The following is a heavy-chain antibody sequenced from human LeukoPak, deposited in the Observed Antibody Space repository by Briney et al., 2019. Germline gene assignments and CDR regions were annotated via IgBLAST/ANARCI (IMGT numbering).Heavy chain of an antibody. D-gene: IGHD2-2*01. J-gene: IGHJ4*02. CDR3: AREYCSSTSCTYPSDY. Sequence: ASVKVSCKASGYTFTSYGISWVRQAPGQGLERMGWISAYNGNTNYAQKLQGRVTMTTDTSTSTAYMELRSLRSDDTAVYYCAREYCSSTSCTYPSDYWGQGTLVTVSS. CDR2: ISAYNGNT. CDR1: GYTFTSYG. V-gene: IGHV1-18*01.